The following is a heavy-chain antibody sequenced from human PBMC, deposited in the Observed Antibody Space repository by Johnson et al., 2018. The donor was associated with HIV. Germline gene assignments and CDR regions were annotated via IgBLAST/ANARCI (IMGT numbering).Heavy chain of an antibody. CDR3: ARDGESQQLPLGDAFDV. J-gene: IGHJ3*01. CDR1: GFTVSTNY. D-gene: IGHD6-13*01. V-gene: IGHV3-53*01. Sequence: VQLVESGGGLIQPGGSLRLSCAASGFTVSTNYMGWVRLAPGKGLEWVSVIYTGGSTYYADSVRGRFTISRDNSKNTLYLQMRSLRVEDTAIYYCARDGESQQLPLGDAFDVWGQGTMVTVSS. CDR2: IYTGGST.